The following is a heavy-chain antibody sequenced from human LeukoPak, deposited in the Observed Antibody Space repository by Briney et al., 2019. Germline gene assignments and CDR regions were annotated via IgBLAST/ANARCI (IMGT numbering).Heavy chain of an antibody. D-gene: IGHD3-22*01. CDR3: ARVGVPDSSQVPASFDY. J-gene: IGHJ4*02. Sequence: SQTLSLTCTVSGGSISSGGYYWSWIRQHPGKGLEWIGYIYYSGSTYYNPSLKSRVTISVDTSKNQFSLKLSSVTAADTAVYYCARVGVPDSSQVPASFDYWGQGTLVTVSS. CDR2: IYYSGST. V-gene: IGHV4-31*03. CDR1: GGSISSGGYY.